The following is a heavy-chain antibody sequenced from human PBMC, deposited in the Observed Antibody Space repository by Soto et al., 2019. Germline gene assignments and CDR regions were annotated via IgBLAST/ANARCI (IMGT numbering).Heavy chain of an antibody. CDR1: GGSFSGYY. Sequence: QVQLQQWGAGLLKPSETLSLTCAVYGGSFSGYYWSWIRQPPGKGLEWIGEINHSGSTNYNPSLKSRVTISVDTSKHQFSLKLSSVTAADTAVYYCARGPYGDYVDYWGQGTLVTVSS. CDR2: INHSGST. CDR3: ARGPYGDYVDY. J-gene: IGHJ4*02. V-gene: IGHV4-34*01. D-gene: IGHD4-17*01.